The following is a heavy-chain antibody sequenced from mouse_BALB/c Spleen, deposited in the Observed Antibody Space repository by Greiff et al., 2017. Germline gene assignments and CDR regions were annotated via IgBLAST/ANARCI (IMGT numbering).Heavy chain of an antibody. J-gene: IGHJ4*01. V-gene: IGHV5-12-1*01. CDR2: ISSGGGST. CDR1: GFAFSSYD. CDR3: ARLGPFYAMDY. D-gene: IGHD4-1*01. Sequence: EVKLVESGGGLVKPGGSLKLSCAASGFAFSSYDMSWVRQTPEKRLEWVAYISSGGGSTYYPDTVKGRFTISRDNAKNTLYLQMSSLKSEDTAMYYCARLGPFYAMDYWGQGTSDTVSS.